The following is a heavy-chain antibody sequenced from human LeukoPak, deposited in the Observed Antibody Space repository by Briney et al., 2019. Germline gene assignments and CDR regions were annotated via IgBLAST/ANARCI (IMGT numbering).Heavy chain of an antibody. CDR2: FSGSGGST. CDR1: GFTFSSYA. D-gene: IGHD2-2*01. CDR3: AKDRCSSTSCYLFDY. Sequence: GGSLRLSCAASGFTFSSYAMSWVRQAPGKGLEWVSAFSGSGGSTYYADSVKGRFTISRDNSKNTLFLQMNSLRAEDTAVYYRAKDRCSSTSCYLFDYWGQGTLVTVSS. J-gene: IGHJ4*02. V-gene: IGHV3-23*01.